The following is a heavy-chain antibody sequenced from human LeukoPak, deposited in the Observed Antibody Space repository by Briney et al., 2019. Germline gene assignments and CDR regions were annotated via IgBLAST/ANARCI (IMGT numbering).Heavy chain of an antibody. Sequence: SETLSLTCAVYGGSFSGYYWSWIRQPPGKGLEWIGEINHSGSTNYNPSLKSRVTISVDTSKNQFPLKLSSVTAADTAVYYCARAALRTPLTYFDYWGQGTLVTVSS. CDR2: INHSGST. D-gene: IGHD5-12*01. CDR3: ARAALRTPLTYFDY. V-gene: IGHV4-34*01. CDR1: GGSFSGYY. J-gene: IGHJ4*02.